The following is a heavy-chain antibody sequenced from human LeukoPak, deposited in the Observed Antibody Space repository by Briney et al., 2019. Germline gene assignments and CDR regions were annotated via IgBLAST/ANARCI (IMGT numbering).Heavy chain of an antibody. Sequence: QAGRSLTLSCAASGFSFDDYAMHWVRQAPGKGLEWVSGIGWHSGSIGYAECVKGRLTISRDNAKNSLYLQMNSLRAEDTALYYCAKDVADAARPSDAFDIWGQGTMVTVSS. CDR2: IGWHSGSI. J-gene: IGHJ3*02. CDR3: AKDVADAARPSDAFDI. CDR1: GFSFDDYA. V-gene: IGHV3-9*01. D-gene: IGHD6-6*01.